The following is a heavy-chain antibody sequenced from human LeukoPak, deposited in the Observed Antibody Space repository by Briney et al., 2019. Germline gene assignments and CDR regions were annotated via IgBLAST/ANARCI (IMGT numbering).Heavy chain of an antibody. Sequence: GGSLRLSCAASGFTFCSYSMNWVRQAPGKGLEWVSYISSSSSTIYYADSVKGRFTISRDNAKNSLYLQMNSLRAEDTAVYYCASAYSSSWYGYAFDIWGQGTMVTVSS. D-gene: IGHD6-13*01. CDR1: GFTFCSYS. CDR3: ASAYSSSWYGYAFDI. J-gene: IGHJ3*02. V-gene: IGHV3-48*01. CDR2: ISSSSSTI.